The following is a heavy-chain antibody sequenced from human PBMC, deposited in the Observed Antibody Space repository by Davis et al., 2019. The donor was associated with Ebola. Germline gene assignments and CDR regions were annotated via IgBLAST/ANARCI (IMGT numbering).Heavy chain of an antibody. J-gene: IGHJ6*02. CDR2: IYYSGST. V-gene: IGHV4-39*01. CDR3: ARLAKYYYYGMDV. CDR1: GGSISSYY. Sequence: PSETLSLTCTVSGGSISSYYWSWIRQPPGKGLEWIGSIYYSGSTYYNPSLKSRVTISVDTSKNQFSLKLSSVTAADTAVYYCARLAKYYYYGMDVWGQGTTVTVSS.